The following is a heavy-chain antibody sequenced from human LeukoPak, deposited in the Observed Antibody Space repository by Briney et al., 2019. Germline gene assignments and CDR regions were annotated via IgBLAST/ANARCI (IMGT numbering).Heavy chain of an antibody. D-gene: IGHD3-22*01. Sequence: PSETLSLTCTVSGGSISSGGYYWSWIRQHPGKGLEWIGYIYYSGSTYYNPSLKSRVTISVDTSKNQFSLKLSSVTAADTAVYYCARVLPIDYYDSSGYYYGRPYYFDYWGQGTLVTVSS. V-gene: IGHV4-31*03. J-gene: IGHJ4*02. CDR3: ARVLPIDYYDSSGYYYGRPYYFDY. CDR2: IYYSGST. CDR1: GGSISSGGYY.